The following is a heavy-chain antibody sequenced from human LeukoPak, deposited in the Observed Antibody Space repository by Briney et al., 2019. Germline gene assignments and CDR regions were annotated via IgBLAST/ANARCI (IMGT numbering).Heavy chain of an antibody. D-gene: IGHD3-9*01. CDR1: GFTFSSYG. CDR2: ISYDGSNK. J-gene: IGHJ4*02. CDR3: AKDSTVSHPILRYFDWLSYPFDY. Sequence: GGSLRLSCAASGFTFSSYGMHWVRQAPGKGLEWVAVISYDGSNKYYADSVKGRFTISRDNSKNTLYLQMNSLRAEDTAVYYCAKDSTVSHPILRYFDWLSYPFDYWGQGTLVTVSS. V-gene: IGHV3-30*18.